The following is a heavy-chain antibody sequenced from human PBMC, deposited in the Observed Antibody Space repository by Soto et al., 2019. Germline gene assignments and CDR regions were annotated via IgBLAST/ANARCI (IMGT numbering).Heavy chain of an antibody. CDR2: ISGSGGST. D-gene: IGHD6-13*01. CDR1: GFTFSSYA. CDR3: AKAGTSSWPTEYFQH. Sequence: GGSLRLSCAASGFTFSSYAMSWVRQAPGKGLEWVSSISGSGGSTYYADSVKGRFTISRDNSKNTLYLQMNSLRAEDTAVYYCAKAGTSSWPTEYFQHWGQGTLVTVSS. V-gene: IGHV3-23*01. J-gene: IGHJ1*01.